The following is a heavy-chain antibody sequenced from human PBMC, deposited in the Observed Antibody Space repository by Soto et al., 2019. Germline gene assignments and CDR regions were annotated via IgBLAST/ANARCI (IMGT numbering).Heavy chain of an antibody. J-gene: IGHJ4*02. CDR1: EFTFSNYA. CDR3: AKHPGYYHDSTGYHFAS. CDR2: ISYGGGTT. Sequence: PGGSLRLSCAASEFTFSNYAMSWVRQAPGKGLEWVSAISYGGGTTYYADSVKGRFTISRDNSKNTLYLQMNSLKAEDTAVYYCAKHPGYYHDSTGYHFASWGQGTLVPVSS. D-gene: IGHD3-22*01. V-gene: IGHV3-23*01.